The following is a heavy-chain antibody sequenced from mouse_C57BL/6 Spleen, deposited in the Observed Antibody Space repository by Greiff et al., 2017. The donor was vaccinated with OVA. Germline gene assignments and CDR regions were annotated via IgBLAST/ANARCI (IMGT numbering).Heavy chain of an antibody. Sequence: QVQLKQPGAELVMPGASVKLSCKASGYTFTSYWMHWVKQRPGQGLEWIGEIDPSDSYTNYNQKFKGKSTLTVDKSSSTAYMQLSSLTSEDSAVYYCARGGLEDYWGQGTSVTVSS. J-gene: IGHJ4*01. V-gene: IGHV1-69*01. CDR1: GYTFTSYW. CDR3: ARGGLEDY. CDR2: IDPSDSYT.